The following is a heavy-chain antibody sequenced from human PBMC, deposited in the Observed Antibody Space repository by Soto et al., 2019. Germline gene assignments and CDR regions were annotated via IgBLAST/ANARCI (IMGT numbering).Heavy chain of an antibody. D-gene: IGHD4-4*01. CDR2: ISYDGSNK. J-gene: IGHJ4*02. CDR3: AKVPTSNYEFDY. CDR1: GFTFSSYG. V-gene: IGHV3-30*18. Sequence: GSLRLSCAASGFTFSSYGMHWVRQAPGKGLEWVAVISYDGSNKYYADSVKGRFTISRDNSKNTLYLQMNSLRAEDTAVYYCAKVPTSNYEFDYWGQGTLVTVSS.